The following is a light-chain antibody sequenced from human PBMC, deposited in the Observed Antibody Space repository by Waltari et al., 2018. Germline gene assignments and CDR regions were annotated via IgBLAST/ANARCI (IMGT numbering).Light chain of an antibody. CDR1: TSNLGSNY. Sequence: QSVLTQPPSASETPGQRVIISCSGSTSNLGSNYLSWYQQLPGTAPKRLIYRNKRRPPGVPDRFSASKSGTSASLAISGLRSEDEAVYYCASWDDSHYVFGTGTKVTVL. CDR2: RNK. CDR3: ASWDDSHYV. J-gene: IGLJ1*01. V-gene: IGLV1-47*01.